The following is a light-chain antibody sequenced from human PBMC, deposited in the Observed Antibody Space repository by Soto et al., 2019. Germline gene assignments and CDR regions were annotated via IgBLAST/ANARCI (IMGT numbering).Light chain of an antibody. CDR2: EVT. V-gene: IGLV2-23*02. CDR1: ASGVGKYNH. Sequence: QSALTQPASVSGSPGQSITISCFGNASGVGKYNHVSWYQQHPGKVPRLIVYEVTKRPPGVSDRFSGSQSGNTASLTISGLQAEDEANYYCCSYAGTVLRMIFGGVTKVTVL. CDR3: CSYAGTVLRMI. J-gene: IGLJ2*01.